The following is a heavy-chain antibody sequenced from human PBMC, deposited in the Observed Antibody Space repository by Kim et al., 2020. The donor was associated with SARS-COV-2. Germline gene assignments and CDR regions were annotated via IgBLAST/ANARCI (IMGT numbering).Heavy chain of an antibody. V-gene: IGHV3-21*01. J-gene: IGHJ6*02. D-gene: IGHD2-15*01. CDR3: ARDGPDIVVLNYYYYGMDV. CDR2: ISSSSSYI. Sequence: GGSLRLSCAASGFTFSSYSMNWVRQAPGKGLEWVSSISSSSSYIYYADSVKGRFTISRDNAKNSLYLQMNSLRAEDTAVYYCARDGPDIVVLNYYYYGMDVWGQGTTVTVSS. CDR1: GFTFSSYS.